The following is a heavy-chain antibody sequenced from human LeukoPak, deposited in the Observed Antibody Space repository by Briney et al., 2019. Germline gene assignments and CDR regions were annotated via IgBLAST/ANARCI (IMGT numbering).Heavy chain of an antibody. J-gene: IGHJ4*02. CDR3: ARGASLYSSSPFDY. CDR2: INAGNGNT. V-gene: IGHV1-3*01. Sequence: ASVKVSCKASGYTFTSYAMHWVCQAPGQRLEWMGWINAGNGNTKYSQKFQGRVTITRDTSASTAYMELSSLRSEDTAVYYCARGASLYSSSPFDYWGQGTLVTVSS. D-gene: IGHD6-13*01. CDR1: GYTFTSYA.